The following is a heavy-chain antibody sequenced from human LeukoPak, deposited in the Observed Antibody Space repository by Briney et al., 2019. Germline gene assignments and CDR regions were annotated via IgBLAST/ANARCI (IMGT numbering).Heavy chain of an antibody. D-gene: IGHD3-3*01. CDR1: GYTFTSYG. V-gene: IGHV1-18*01. J-gene: IGHJ5*02. CDR3: ARAGFTIFGVVMFFDP. CDR2: ISAYNGNT. Sequence: APVKVSCKASGYTFTSYGISWVRQAPGQGLEWMGWISAYNGNTNYAQKLQGRVTMTTDTSTSTAYMELGSLRSDDTAVYYCARAGFTIFGVVMFFDPWGQGTLVTVSS.